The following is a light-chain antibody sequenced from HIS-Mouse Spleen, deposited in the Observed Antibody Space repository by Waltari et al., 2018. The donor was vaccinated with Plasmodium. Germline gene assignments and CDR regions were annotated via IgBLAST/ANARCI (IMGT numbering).Light chain of an antibody. CDR2: RNN. CDR1: SSTIGSNY. Sequence: QSVLTQPPSASGTPGQRVTISCSGSSSTIGSNYVYWYQQLPGTAPKLLTYRNNQRPSGVPDGFSGSKSGTSASLAISGLRSEYEADYYCAAWDDSLSGPVFGGGTKLTVL. J-gene: IGLJ2*01. CDR3: AAWDDSLSGPV. V-gene: IGLV1-47*01.